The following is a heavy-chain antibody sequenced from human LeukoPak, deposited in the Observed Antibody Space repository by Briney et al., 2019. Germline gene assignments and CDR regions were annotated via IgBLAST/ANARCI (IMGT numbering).Heavy chain of an antibody. Sequence: SETLSLTCTVSGGSISSYYWSWIRQPPGKGLEWIGYIYYSGSTNYNPPLKSRVTISVDTSKNQFSLKLSSVTAADTAVYYCAREDGYNYIGNAFDIWGQGTMVTVSS. D-gene: IGHD5-24*01. V-gene: IGHV4-59*01. J-gene: IGHJ3*02. CDR3: AREDGYNYIGNAFDI. CDR2: IYYSGST. CDR1: GGSISSYY.